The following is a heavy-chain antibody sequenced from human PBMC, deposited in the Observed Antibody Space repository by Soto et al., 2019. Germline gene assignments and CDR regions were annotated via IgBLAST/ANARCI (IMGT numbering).Heavy chain of an antibody. Sequence: QVQLVQSGAEVKKPGASVKVSCKASGYTFTSYDINWVRQATGQGREWMGWMNPNSGNTGYAQKFQGRVTMTRNTYISTAYMELSSLRSEDTAVYYCARGINYYDSGDDAFDIWGQGTMVTVSS. CDR3: ARGINYYDSGDDAFDI. D-gene: IGHD3-10*01. CDR1: GYTFTSYD. J-gene: IGHJ3*02. CDR2: MNPNSGNT. V-gene: IGHV1-8*01.